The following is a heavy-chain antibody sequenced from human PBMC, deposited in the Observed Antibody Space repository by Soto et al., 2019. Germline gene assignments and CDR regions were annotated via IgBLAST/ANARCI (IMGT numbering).Heavy chain of an antibody. Sequence: GGSLRLSCAASGFTFNNYAMSWVRQAPGKGLEWVSAITGSGGDTYHADSVKGRFTISRDNSKNTLYLQMNSLRAEDTAVYYCAKGSASGSPYCFDFWGHGALVTVSS. D-gene: IGHD6-25*01. CDR2: ITGSGGDT. V-gene: IGHV3-23*01. CDR1: GFTFNNYA. CDR3: AKGSASGSPYCFDF. J-gene: IGHJ4*01.